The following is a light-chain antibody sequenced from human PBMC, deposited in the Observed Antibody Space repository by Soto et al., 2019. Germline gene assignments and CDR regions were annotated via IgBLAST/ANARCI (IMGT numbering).Light chain of an antibody. CDR3: SSYRTGGSYV. J-gene: IGLJ1*01. CDR2: DVT. Sequence: SALTQPASVSVSPGLSIAISCTGTSSDVGGFNSVSWYQQHPGKAPKLVIYDVTSRPSGVSNRFSGSKSGNTASLTISGLQAEDEGDYYCSSYRTGGSYVFGIGTKVTVL. CDR1: SSDVGGFNS. V-gene: IGLV2-14*01.